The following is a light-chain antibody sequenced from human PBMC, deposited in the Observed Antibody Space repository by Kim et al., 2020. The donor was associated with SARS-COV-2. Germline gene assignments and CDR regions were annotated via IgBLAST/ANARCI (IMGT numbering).Light chain of an antibody. CDR2: DAS. Sequence: PGQRGTLSCRASQSVGNYLAWYQHKPGQAPRLLIYDASKRATGIPARFSGSGSGTDFTLTISSLEPEDVAIYYCQQRTNWLTFGGGTKVDIK. J-gene: IGKJ4*01. CDR1: QSVGNY. CDR3: QQRTNWLT. V-gene: IGKV3-11*01.